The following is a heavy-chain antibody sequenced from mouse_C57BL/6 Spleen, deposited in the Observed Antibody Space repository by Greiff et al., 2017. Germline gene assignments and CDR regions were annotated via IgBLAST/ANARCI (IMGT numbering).Heavy chain of an antibody. CDR3: AGLRPDFDY. Sequence: EVMLVESGGGLVKPGGSLKLSCAASGFTFSSYAMSWVRQTPEKRLEWVATISDGGSYTYYPDNVKGRFTISRDNAKNNLYLQMSHLKSEDTAMYYCAGLRPDFDYWGQGTTLTVSS. CDR2: ISDGGSYT. J-gene: IGHJ2*01. D-gene: IGHD2-4*01. CDR1: GFTFSSYA. V-gene: IGHV5-4*03.